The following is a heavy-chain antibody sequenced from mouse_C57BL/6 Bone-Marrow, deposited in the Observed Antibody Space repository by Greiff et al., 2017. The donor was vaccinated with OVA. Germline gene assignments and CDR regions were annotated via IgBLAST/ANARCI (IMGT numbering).Heavy chain of an antibody. CDR3: ARHEEYYYGRPDYYAMDY. V-gene: IGHV1-62-2*01. CDR2: FYPGSGSI. CDR1: GYTFTEYT. D-gene: IGHD1-1*01. Sequence: QVQLQQSGAELVKPGASVKLSCKASGYTFTEYTIHWVKQRSGQGLEWIGWFYPGSGSIKYNEKFKDKATLTADKSSSTVYMELRRLTSEDSAVYVCARHEEYYYGRPDYYAMDYWGQGTSVTVSS. J-gene: IGHJ4*01.